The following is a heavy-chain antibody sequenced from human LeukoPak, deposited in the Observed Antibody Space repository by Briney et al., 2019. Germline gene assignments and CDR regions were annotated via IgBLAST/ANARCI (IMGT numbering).Heavy chain of an antibody. D-gene: IGHD2-2*01. J-gene: IGHJ6*03. CDR2: IKQDGSEK. Sequence: RGSLRLSCAASGFTFSSYWMSWVRQAPGKGLEWVANIKQDGSEKYYVDSVKGRFTISRDNAKNSLYLQMNSLRAEDTAVYYCAREVLGYCSSTSCYYYMDVWGKGTTVTVSS. V-gene: IGHV3-7*01. CDR1: GFTFSSYW. CDR3: AREVLGYCSSTSCYYYMDV.